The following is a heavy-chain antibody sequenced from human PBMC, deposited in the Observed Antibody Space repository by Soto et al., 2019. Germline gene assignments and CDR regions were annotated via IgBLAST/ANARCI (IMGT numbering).Heavy chain of an antibody. Sequence: LRLSCAASGFTFSSYGMHWVRQAPGKGLEWVAVISYDGSNKYYADSVKGRFTISRDNSKNTLYLQMTNMDPVDTATYYCAHRRGFWAHYYNGMDVWGQGTTVTVSS. CDR2: ISYDGSNK. J-gene: IGHJ6*02. CDR3: AHRRGFWAHYYNGMDV. CDR1: GFTFSSYG. D-gene: IGHD3-16*01. V-gene: IGHV3-30*03.